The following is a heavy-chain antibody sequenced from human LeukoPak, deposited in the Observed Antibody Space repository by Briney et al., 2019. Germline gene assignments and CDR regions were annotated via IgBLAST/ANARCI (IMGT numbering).Heavy chain of an antibody. CDR2: ISAYNGNT. CDR1: GYTFTSYY. V-gene: IGHV1-18*04. D-gene: IGHD5-12*01. J-gene: IGHJ4*02. CDR3: ARVVSGYDFDY. Sequence: GASVKVSCKASGYTFTSYYIHWVRQAPGQGLEWMGWISAYNGNTDYAQKLQGRVTMTTDTSTSTAYMELRSLRSDDTAMYYCARVVSGYDFDYWGQGTLVTVSS.